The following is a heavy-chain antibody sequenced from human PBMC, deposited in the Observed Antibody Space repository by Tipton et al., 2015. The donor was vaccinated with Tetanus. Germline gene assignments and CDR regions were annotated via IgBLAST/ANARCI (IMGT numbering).Heavy chain of an antibody. J-gene: IGHJ3*02. CDR3: ARVLRYSTRGGWDDAFDI. Sequence: TLSLTCTVSGGSTHSHYWSWIRQSAAKGLEWTGRIYSGGTTNYNPSLKSRVFMSMDTSKNQFSLELSSVTVADTAVYFCARVLRYSTRGGWDDAFDIWGQGTMVTVSS. CDR2: IYSGGTT. V-gene: IGHV4-4*07. CDR1: GGSTHSHY. D-gene: IGHD2-8*02.